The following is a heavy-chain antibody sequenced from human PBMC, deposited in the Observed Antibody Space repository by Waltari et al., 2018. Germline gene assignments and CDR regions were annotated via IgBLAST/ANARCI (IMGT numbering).Heavy chain of an antibody. CDR3: ARVGGRDARAQCGACDV. J-gene: IGHJ3*01. CDR2: MNPNTGGT. Sequence: QVHLLQSGAEVKRPGASVQVSCQASGYVFSPYYLYWIRQAPGQGLEWMGWMNPNTGGTNYAQKFVGRVTLTRDTSNKTAYLEMTGLRPDDTATYFCARVGGRDARAQCGACDVWGQGTKVIVSS. V-gene: IGHV1-2*02. D-gene: IGHD1-26*01. CDR1: GYVFSPYY.